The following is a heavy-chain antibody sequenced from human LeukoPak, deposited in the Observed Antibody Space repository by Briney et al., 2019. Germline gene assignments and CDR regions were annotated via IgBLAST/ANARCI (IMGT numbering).Heavy chain of an antibody. J-gene: IGHJ4*02. CDR2: ISGSGGST. CDR1: GFIFSSYA. CDR3: AKDPTVAATPYYFDD. D-gene: IGHD6-19*01. V-gene: IGHV3-23*01. Sequence: GGSLRLSCAASGFIFSSYAVRWARQAPGEGLEWGSYISGSGGSTYYADSAKGRFTISRDNSKNTPYLQMNSLRAEDTAVYYCAKDPTVAATPYYFDDWGQGTLVTVSS.